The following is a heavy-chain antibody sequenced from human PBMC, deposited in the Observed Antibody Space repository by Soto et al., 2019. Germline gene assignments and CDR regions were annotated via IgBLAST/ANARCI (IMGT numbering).Heavy chain of an antibody. V-gene: IGHV4-39*01. J-gene: IGHJ4*02. D-gene: IGHD3-9*01. Sequence: PSETLSLTCTVSGGSISSSSYFWSWIRQPPGKGLEWIGSIYYSGGTYYNPSLKSRVTISVDTSKNQFSLKLSSVTAADTAVYYCASLNILTGYYLDHWGQGTLVTVS. CDR1: GGSISSSSYF. CDR2: IYYSGGT. CDR3: ASLNILTGYYLDH.